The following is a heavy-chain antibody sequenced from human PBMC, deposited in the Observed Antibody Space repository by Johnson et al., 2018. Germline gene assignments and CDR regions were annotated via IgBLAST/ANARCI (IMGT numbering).Heavy chain of an antibody. D-gene: IGHD3-16*02. Sequence: VQLVQSGGGVVQPGRSLRLSCAASGFTFSSYGMHWVRQAPGKGLEWVAVISYDGSNKYYADSVKGRFTISRDNSKNTLYLQMNSLRAEDTAVYYCAKDKDSQGIVSRMYFQHWGQGTLVTVSS. CDR2: ISYDGSNK. J-gene: IGHJ1*01. CDR1: GFTFSSYG. CDR3: AKDKDSQGIVSRMYFQH. V-gene: IGHV3-30*18.